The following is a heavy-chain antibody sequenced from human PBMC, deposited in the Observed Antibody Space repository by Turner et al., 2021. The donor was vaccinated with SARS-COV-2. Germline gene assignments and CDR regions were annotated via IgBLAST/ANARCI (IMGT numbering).Heavy chain of an antibody. J-gene: IGHJ6*02. CDR2: ISSSSSYI. Sequence: VQLVDSGGGLVKPGGSLRLSCAASGFTFSSYSMNWVSSISSSSSYIYYADSVKGRFTISRDNAKNSLYLQMNSLRAEDTAVYYCARDHRPVVVPAAKRAGSYYYGMDVWGQGTTVTVSS. CDR3: ARDHRPVVVPAAKRAGSYYYGMDV. D-gene: IGHD2-2*01. CDR1: GFTFSSYS. V-gene: IGHV3-21*01.